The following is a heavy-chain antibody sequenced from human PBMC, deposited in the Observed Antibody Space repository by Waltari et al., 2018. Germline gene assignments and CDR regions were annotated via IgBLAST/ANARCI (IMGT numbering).Heavy chain of an antibody. V-gene: IGHV1-18*01. CDR3: ARMTGDARGGNYYYYMDA. CDR2: ISVSNGNT. J-gene: IGHJ6*03. D-gene: IGHD3-16*01. Sequence: QVQLVQSGAEVKKPGTSVKVSCQASGYTFSSYGISCVRQAPGQGLEWMGWISVSNGNTNYAQKLQGRVTMTTDTSTSTAYLEVRSLRSDDTAVYYCARMTGDARGGNYYYYMDAWGKGTTVTVSS. CDR1: GYTFSSYG.